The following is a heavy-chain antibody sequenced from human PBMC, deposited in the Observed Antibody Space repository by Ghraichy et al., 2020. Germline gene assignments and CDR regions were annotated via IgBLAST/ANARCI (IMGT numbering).Heavy chain of an antibody. CDR3: ARDGMATMSPGTFDY. V-gene: IGHV3-21*01. D-gene: IGHD5-24*01. CDR1: GFTFSSYS. CDR2: ISSSSSYI. J-gene: IGHJ4*02. Sequence: GGSLRLSCAASGFTFSSYSMNWVRQAPGKGLEWVSSISSSSSYIYYADSVKGRFTISRDNAKNSLYLQMNSLRAEDTAVYYCARDGMATMSPGTFDYWGQGTLVTVSS.